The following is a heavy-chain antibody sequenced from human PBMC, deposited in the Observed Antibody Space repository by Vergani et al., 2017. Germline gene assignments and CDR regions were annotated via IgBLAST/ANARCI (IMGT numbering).Heavy chain of an antibody. CDR2: IIPIFGTA. D-gene: IGHD6-19*01. J-gene: IGHJ3*02. V-gene: IGHV1-69*01. Sequence: QVQLVQSGAEVKKPGSSVKVSCKASRGTFSSYAISWVRQAPGQGREWRGGIIPIFGTANYAQKFQGRVTITADESTSTAYMELSSLRSEDTAVYYCARIKYSSGLDAFDIWGQGTMVTVFS. CDR3: ARIKYSSGLDAFDI. CDR1: RGTFSSYA.